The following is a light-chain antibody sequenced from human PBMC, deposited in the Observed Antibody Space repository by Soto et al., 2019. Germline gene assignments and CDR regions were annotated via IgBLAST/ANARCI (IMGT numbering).Light chain of an antibody. J-gene: IGKJ5*01. CDR1: QSVSSTY. Sequence: EIVLTQSAGTLSLSPGERFTLSCRAIQSVSSTYLAWYQQKPGQAPRLLIYGASSRATGIPDRFSGSGSGTDFTLTISSLEPEDFAVYYCQQRSNWPPITFGQGTRLEIK. CDR2: GAS. V-gene: IGKV3D-20*02. CDR3: QQRSNWPPIT.